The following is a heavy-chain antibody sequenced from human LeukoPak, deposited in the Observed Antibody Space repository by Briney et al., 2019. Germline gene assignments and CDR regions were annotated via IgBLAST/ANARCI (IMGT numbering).Heavy chain of an antibody. CDR1: GFTVSSYS. CDR2: ISSSSSYI. J-gene: IGHJ4*02. D-gene: IGHD5-18*01. CDR3: ARDGYSYGYYFDY. V-gene: IGHV3-21*01. Sequence: GGSLRLSCAASGFTVSSYSMNWVRQAPGKGLEWVSSISSSSSYIYYADSVKGRFTISRDNAKNSLYLQMNSLRAEDTAVYYCARDGYSYGYYFDYWGQGTLVTVSS.